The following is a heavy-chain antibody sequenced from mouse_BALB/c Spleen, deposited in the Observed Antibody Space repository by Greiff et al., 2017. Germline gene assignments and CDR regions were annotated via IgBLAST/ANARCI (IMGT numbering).Heavy chain of an antibody. Sequence: EVQLQESGPGLVKPSQSLSLTCTVTGYSITSDYAWNWIRQFPGNKLEWMGYISYSGSTSYNPSLKSRISITRDTSKNQFFLQLNSVTTEDTATYYCASKTTAFDYWGQGTTLTVSS. CDR1: GYSITSDYA. V-gene: IGHV3-2*02. CDR2: ISYSGST. J-gene: IGHJ2*01. D-gene: IGHD1-2*01. CDR3: ASKTTAFDY.